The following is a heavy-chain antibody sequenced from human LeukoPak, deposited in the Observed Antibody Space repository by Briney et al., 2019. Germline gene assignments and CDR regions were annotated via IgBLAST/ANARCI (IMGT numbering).Heavy chain of an antibody. CDR2: INPNSGGT. Sequence: ASVKVSCKASGYTFTDYYIHWVRQAPGQGLEWMGWINPNSGGTNYAQKFQGRVTMTRDTSISTAYMELSRLRSDDTAVYYCARDHYDSWSGNFDCWGQGTLVTVSS. J-gene: IGHJ4*02. CDR3: ARDHYDSWSGNFDC. V-gene: IGHV1-2*02. CDR1: GYTFTDYY. D-gene: IGHD3-3*01.